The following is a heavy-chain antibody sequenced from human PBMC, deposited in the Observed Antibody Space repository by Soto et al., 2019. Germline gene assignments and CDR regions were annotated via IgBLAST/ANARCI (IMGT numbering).Heavy chain of an antibody. J-gene: IGHJ4*02. CDR1: GFTFSSYA. Sequence: GSLRLSCAASGFTFSSYAMHWVRQAPGKGLEWVAVISYDGSNKYYADSVKGRFTISRDNSKNTLYLQMNSLRAEDTAVYYCARDYYSSSWYKPPYLGYWGQGT. CDR3: ARDYYSSSWYKPPYLGY. D-gene: IGHD6-13*01. CDR2: ISYDGSNK. V-gene: IGHV3-30-3*01.